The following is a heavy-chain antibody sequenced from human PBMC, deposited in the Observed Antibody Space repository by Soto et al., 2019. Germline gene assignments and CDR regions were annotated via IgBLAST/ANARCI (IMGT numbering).Heavy chain of an antibody. V-gene: IGHV1-18*01. J-gene: IGHJ3*02. CDR3: ARLTMAQDAFDI. CDR2: ISAYNGKT. Sequence: ASGKVSCKASGYTFTSYGISWVRQAPGQGLEWMGWISAYNGKTNYAQKLQGRVTMTTDTSTSTAYMELRSLRSDDTAVYYCARLTMAQDAFDIWGQGTMVTVSS. CDR1: GYTFTSYG. D-gene: IGHD3-10*01.